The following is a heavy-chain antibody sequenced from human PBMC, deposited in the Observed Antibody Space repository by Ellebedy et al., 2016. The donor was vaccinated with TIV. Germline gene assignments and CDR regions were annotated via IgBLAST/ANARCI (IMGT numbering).Heavy chain of an antibody. Sequence: GGSLRLXXAASGLIVSDRYISWVRQPPGKGLEWVSVIYTSGSTSYADSVRGRFTISRDNAKNSLYLQMSSLRADDTAVYYCARDALNSGYFNPWGQGTLVTVSS. CDR2: IYTSGST. J-gene: IGHJ5*02. V-gene: IGHV3-53*01. D-gene: IGHD3-10*01. CDR3: ARDALNSGYFNP. CDR1: GLIVSDRY.